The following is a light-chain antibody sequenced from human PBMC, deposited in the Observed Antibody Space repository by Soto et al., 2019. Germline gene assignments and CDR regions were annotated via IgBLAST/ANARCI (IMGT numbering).Light chain of an antibody. J-gene: IGLJ1*01. Sequence: QSALTQAPSGSGSPGQSVTISSTGTSSDVGSYNRVSWYQQPPGTAPQLMIYEVSNRPSGVPDRFSGSKSGNTASLTISGLQAEDEADYYCTSYTSSSTYVFGTGTKVTVL. CDR1: SSDVGSYNR. CDR3: TSYTSSSTYV. V-gene: IGLV2-18*02. CDR2: EVS.